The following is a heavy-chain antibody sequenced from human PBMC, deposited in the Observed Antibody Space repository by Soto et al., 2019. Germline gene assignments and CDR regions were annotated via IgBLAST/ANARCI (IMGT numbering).Heavy chain of an antibody. D-gene: IGHD5-12*01. Sequence: QVQLVESGGGVVQPGRSLRLSCAAPGFTFRNYGMHWVRQAPAKGLEWVALVWYDGGNKNYVDSVKGRFTISRDNSKNTLYLQMNSLRDDDTAVYYCVRAAGYSGNDYVYYYGMDVWGQGTTVTVSS. CDR3: VRAAGYSGNDYVYYYGMDV. V-gene: IGHV3-33*01. CDR1: GFTFRNYG. CDR2: VWYDGGNK. J-gene: IGHJ6*02.